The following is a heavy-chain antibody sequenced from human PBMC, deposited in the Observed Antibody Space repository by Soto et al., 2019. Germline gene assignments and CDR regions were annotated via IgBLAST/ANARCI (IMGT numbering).Heavy chain of an antibody. V-gene: IGHV2-5*01. Sequence: QITLKESGPTLVKPTQTLTLTCTFSGFSLSTSGVGVGWIRQPPGKALEWLALIYWNDDKRYSPSLKSRLTITKDTSKNQVVLTMTNMDPVDTATYYCAHRTMVRGVDYFDYWGQGTLVTVSS. CDR3: AHRTMVRGVDYFDY. CDR1: GFSLSTSGVG. D-gene: IGHD3-10*01. CDR2: IYWNDDK. J-gene: IGHJ4*02.